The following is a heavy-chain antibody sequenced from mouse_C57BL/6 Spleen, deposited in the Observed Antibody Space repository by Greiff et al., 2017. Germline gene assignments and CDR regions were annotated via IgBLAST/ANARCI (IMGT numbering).Heavy chain of an antibody. CDR3: AREAPTGAWFAY. D-gene: IGHD4-1*02. CDR2: IYPGIGST. CDR1: GYTFTSYW. V-gene: IGHV1-55*01. Sequence: QVHVKQPGAELVKPGASVKMSCKASGYTFTSYWITWVKQRPGQGLVRIGDIYPGIGSTNYNEKFKSKATLTVDTSSSTAYMQLSSLTSEDSAVYYCAREAPTGAWFAYWGQGTLVTVSA. J-gene: IGHJ3*01.